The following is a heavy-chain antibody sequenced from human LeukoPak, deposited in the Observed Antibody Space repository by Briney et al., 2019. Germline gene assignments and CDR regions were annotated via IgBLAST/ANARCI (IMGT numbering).Heavy chain of an antibody. D-gene: IGHD1-14*01. Sequence: PGGSLRLSCAASGFTFSSYAISWVRQAPGQGLEWMGGIIPIFGTANYAQKFQGRVTITTDESTSTAYMELSSLRSEDTAVYYCARESDNNAFDIWGQGTMVTVSS. CDR1: GFTFSSYA. V-gene: IGHV1-69*05. CDR2: IIPIFGTA. CDR3: ARESDNNAFDI. J-gene: IGHJ3*02.